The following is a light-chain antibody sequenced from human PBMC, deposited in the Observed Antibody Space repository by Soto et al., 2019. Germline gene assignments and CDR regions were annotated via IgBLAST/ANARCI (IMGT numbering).Light chain of an antibody. Sequence: QSALTQPASVSGSPGQSITISCTGTSSDVGGYNYVSWYQQHPGKAPKLMIYDVSNRPSGVSNRFSGSKSGNTASLTISGLLAEEEADYYCSSYTSSSTLYVFGTGTKLTVL. CDR1: SSDVGGYNY. CDR2: DVS. J-gene: IGLJ1*01. V-gene: IGLV2-14*01. CDR3: SSYTSSSTLYV.